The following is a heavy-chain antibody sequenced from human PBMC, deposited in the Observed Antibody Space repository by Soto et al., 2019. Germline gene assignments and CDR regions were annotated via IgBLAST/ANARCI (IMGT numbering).Heavy chain of an antibody. CDR1: GDSLRGQS. CDR3: ARGIYSKVGATIWFDP. Sequence: NPSETLSLTCAVVGDSLRGQSWNWIRQSPGKGLEWTGEIDQSGGTNYNPSLKSRAIISDDTSKNQFSLTLTSVTAADTAVYYCARGIYSKVGATIWFDPWGQGTLVTVSS. V-gene: IGHV4-34*01. J-gene: IGHJ5*02. CDR2: IDQSGGT. D-gene: IGHD1-26*01.